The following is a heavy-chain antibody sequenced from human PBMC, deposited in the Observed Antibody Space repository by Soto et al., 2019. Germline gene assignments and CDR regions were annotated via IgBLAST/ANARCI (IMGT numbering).Heavy chain of an antibody. D-gene: IGHD1-26*01. V-gene: IGHV3-73*02. CDR2: IGVKADSYTT. CDR3: TKYSGAASTPAA. CDR1: GFTFSGSA. J-gene: IGHJ5*02. Sequence: EVQLVESGGGLVQPGESLKLSCAASGFTFSGSAMHWVRQSSGKGLEWVGRIGVKADSYTTTYGASVKGRFTISRDDSKNLFYLQMNSLKTEDTAVYYCTKYSGAASTPAALGQGTLVTVSP.